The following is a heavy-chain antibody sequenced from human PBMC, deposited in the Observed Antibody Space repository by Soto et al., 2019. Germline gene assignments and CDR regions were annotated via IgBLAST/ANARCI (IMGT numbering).Heavy chain of an antibody. CDR1: GYTFTSYG. D-gene: IGHD3-22*01. CDR2: ISAYNGNT. V-gene: IGHV1-18*01. CDR3: ARGDSSGYYLYAFDI. J-gene: IGHJ3*02. Sequence: ASVKVSCKASGYTFTSYGISWVRQAPGQGLEWMGWISAYNGNTNYAQKLQGRVTMTTDTSTSTAYMELRSLRSDDTAVYYCARGDSSGYYLYAFDIWGQGTMVTVSS.